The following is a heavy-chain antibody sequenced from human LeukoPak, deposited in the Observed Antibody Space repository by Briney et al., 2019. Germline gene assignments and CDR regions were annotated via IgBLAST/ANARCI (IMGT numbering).Heavy chain of an antibody. V-gene: IGHV4-39*07. Sequence: SETLSLTCTVSGGSISSSSYYWGWIRQPPGKGLEWIGSIYYSGSTYYNPSLKSRVTISVDTSKNQFSLKLSSVTAADTAVYYCAREARVYYYDSSGYDYWGQGTLVTVSS. CDR1: GGSISSSSYY. CDR2: IYYSGST. CDR3: AREARVYYYDSSGYDY. J-gene: IGHJ4*02. D-gene: IGHD3-22*01.